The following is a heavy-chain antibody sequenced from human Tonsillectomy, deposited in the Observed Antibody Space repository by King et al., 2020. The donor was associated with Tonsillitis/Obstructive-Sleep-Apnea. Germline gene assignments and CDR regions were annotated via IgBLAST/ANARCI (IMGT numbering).Heavy chain of an antibody. J-gene: IGHJ4*02. CDR2: IYYSGST. D-gene: IGHD6-19*01. V-gene: IGHV4-61*01. CDR1: GGSVSSGSYY. CDR3: ARDVGAVAATIDY. Sequence: VQLQESGPGLVKPSETLSLTCSVSGGSVSSGSYYWTWIRQPPGKGLEWIGYIYYSGSTNYNPSLKSRVTISVDTSKNQFSLRLSSVTAADTAVYYCARDVGAVAATIDYWGQGTLVTVSS.